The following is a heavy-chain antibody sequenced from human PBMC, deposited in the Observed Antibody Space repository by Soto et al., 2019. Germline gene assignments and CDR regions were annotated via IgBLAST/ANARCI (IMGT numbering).Heavy chain of an antibody. J-gene: IGHJ6*02. CDR3: SRDLLDFGWAYYGMDV. V-gene: IGHV4-30-4*01. D-gene: IGHD3-3*01. Sequence: SETLSLTCTVSGGSISSCDYYWSWSRQRPGKGMEWIGYIYYSESTYSNPSLTSRVTISIDTSKNQFSLKLSSVTAADTAVYYCSRDLLDFGWAYYGMDVWGQGTTVTVSS. CDR1: GGSISSCDYY. CDR2: IYYSEST.